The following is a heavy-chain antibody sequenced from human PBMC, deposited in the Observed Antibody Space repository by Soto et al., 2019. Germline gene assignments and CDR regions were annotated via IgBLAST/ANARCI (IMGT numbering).Heavy chain of an antibody. CDR2: ISGSGRTI. CDR1: GTVFSDY. CDR3: ARLPFPWGWFDP. V-gene: IGHV3-11*01. J-gene: IGHJ5*02. Sequence: QVQLVESGGGLVKPGGSLRLSCAASGTVFSDYMSWVRQAPGKGLEWLSYISGSGRTIYSADSVKGRFTISRDNATNSLYLQMNNVRTEDTAVYYCARLPFPWGWFDPWGQGTLVTVSS. D-gene: IGHD3-16*01.